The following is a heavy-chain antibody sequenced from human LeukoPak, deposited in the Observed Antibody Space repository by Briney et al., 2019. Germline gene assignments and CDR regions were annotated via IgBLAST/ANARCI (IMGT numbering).Heavy chain of an antibody. CDR1: GFTFRNYA. CDR2: VTGNGDTT. J-gene: IGHJ4*02. Sequence: LSGGSLRLSCAASGFTFRNYAMTWVRQAPGKGLEWVSVVTGNGDTTYYADSLKGRFTISRDNSRNTLYLQMNSLRAEDTAVYHCARNAADCTTSACYDSCGQGTLVTVSS. D-gene: IGHD2-8*01. V-gene: IGHV3-23*01. CDR3: ARNAADCTTSACYDS.